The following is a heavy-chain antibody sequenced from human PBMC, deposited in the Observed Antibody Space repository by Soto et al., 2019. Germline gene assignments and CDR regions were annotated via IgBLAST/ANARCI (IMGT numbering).Heavy chain of an antibody. D-gene: IGHD3-16*01. CDR3: ARDLRPGGSTSSFDL. J-gene: IGHJ2*01. V-gene: IGHV1-69*01. CDR2: IIPIFGTA. CDR1: GGTFSSYA. Sequence: QVQLVQSGAEVKKPGSSVKVSCKASGGTFSSYAISWVRQAPGQGLEWMGGIIPIFGTANYAQKFQGRVTITADESTITAYMELSSLRSEDTAVYYCARDLRPGGSTSSFDLWGRGTLVTVSS.